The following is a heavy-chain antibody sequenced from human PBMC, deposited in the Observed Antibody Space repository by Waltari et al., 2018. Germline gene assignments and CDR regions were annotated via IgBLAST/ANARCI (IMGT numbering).Heavy chain of an antibody. CDR2: LYYSGST. D-gene: IGHD3-22*01. CDR1: GGSIRSSSYY. Sequence: QLQLQESGPGLVKPSETLSLTCTVSGGSIRSSSYYWGWIRQPPGKGLEGIGSLYYSGSTYDNPALKSRVTISVDTSKNQFSLKLSSVTAADTAVYYCARHDFDSSGYYSYYFDYWGQGTLVTVSS. J-gene: IGHJ4*02. CDR3: ARHDFDSSGYYSYYFDY. V-gene: IGHV4-39*01.